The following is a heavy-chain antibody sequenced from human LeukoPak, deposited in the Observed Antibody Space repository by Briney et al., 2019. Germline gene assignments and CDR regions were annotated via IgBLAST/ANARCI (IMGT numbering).Heavy chain of an antibody. CDR3: ARDFYYSGSGAFDY. CDR1: GYTFTGYY. J-gene: IGHJ4*02. V-gene: IGHV1-2*02. Sequence: ASVKVSCKASGYTFTGYYMHWVRQAPGQGLEWMGWINPNSGGTNYAQKFQGRVTMTRDTSISTAYMELSRLRSDDTAVYSCARDFYYSGSGAFDYWGQGTLVSVSS. D-gene: IGHD3-10*01. CDR2: INPNSGGT.